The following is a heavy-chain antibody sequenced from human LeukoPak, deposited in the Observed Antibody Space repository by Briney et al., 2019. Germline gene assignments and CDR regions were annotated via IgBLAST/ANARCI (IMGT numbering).Heavy chain of an antibody. J-gene: IGHJ3*02. D-gene: IGHD2-2*01. CDR3: ARRNEGCSSTSCPLRDAFDI. CDR2: IYYSGST. CDR1: GGSISSSSYY. Sequence: SGTLSLTCTVSGGSISSSSYYWGWIRQPPGKGLEWIGSIYYSGSTYYNPSLKSRVTISVDTSKNQFSLKLSSVTAADTAVYYCARRNEGCSSTSCPLRDAFDIWGQGTMVTVSS. V-gene: IGHV4-39*01.